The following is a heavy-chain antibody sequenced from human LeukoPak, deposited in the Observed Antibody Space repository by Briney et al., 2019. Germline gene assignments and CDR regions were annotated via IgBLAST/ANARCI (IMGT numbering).Heavy chain of an antibody. J-gene: IGHJ4*02. CDR1: GGSISSSSYY. CDR3: ARGPEEVDY. Sequence: PSVTLSLTCTVSGGSISSSSYYWGWIRQPPGKGLEWIGSIYYSGSTYYNPSLKSRVTISVDTSKNQFSLKLSSVTAADTAVYYCARGPEEVDYWGQGTLVTVSS. V-gene: IGHV4-39*07. CDR2: IYYSGST.